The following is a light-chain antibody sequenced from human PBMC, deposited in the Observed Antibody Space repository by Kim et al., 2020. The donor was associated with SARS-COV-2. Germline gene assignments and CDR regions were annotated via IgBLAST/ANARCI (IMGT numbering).Light chain of an antibody. CDR1: KLEDRY. CDR2: QDT. Sequence: SYELTQPPSVSVSPGQTASITCSGDKLEDRYVCWYQQKPGQSPVLVMYQDTKRPSEIPERFSGSNSGNTASLTISGTQAMDEADYYCQAWDTSTVAFGGGDQVTVL. CDR3: QAWDTSTVA. J-gene: IGLJ2*01. V-gene: IGLV3-1*01.